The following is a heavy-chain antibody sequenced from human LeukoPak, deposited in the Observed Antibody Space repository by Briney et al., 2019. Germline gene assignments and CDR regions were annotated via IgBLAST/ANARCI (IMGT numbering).Heavy chain of an antibody. CDR1: GFTFSDYY. CDR2: ISSSSSYT. D-gene: IGHD6-13*01. J-gene: IGHJ3*02. CDR3: ARERIADRHAFDI. V-gene: IGHV3-11*06. Sequence: GGSLRLSCAASGFTFSDYYMSWIRQAPGKGLEWVSYISSSSSYTNYADSVKGRFTISRDNAKNSLYLQMISLRAEDTAVYYCARERIADRHAFDIWGQGTMVTVSS.